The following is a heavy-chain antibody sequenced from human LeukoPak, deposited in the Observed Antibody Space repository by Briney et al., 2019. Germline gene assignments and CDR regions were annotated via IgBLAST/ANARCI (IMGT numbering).Heavy chain of an antibody. CDR3: ARDGGSSGTGAYYMDV. D-gene: IGHD2-15*01. J-gene: IGHJ6*03. Sequence: PGGSLRLSCAASGFTFSSYSMNWVRQAPGKGLEWVSSISNRSTYIYHADSVKGRFTISRDNAKNSLYLQMNSLRAEDTAVYYCARDGGSSGTGAYYMDVWGKGTTVTVSS. CDR1: GFTFSSYS. CDR2: ISNRSTYI. V-gene: IGHV3-21*01.